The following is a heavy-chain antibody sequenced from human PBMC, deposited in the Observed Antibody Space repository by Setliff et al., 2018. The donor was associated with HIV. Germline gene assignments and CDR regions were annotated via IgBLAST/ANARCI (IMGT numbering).Heavy chain of an antibody. CDR2: INPSGGST. D-gene: IGHD3-22*01. V-gene: IGHV1-46*01. Sequence: ASVKVSCKASGYTFTRYFMHCVRQAPGQGLEWLGMINPSGGSTWYAQKFQGRVTMTGDTSTSTVYMELSSLRAEDTAVFYCARAGHYGTVGFDYWGQGTLVTVSS. CDR3: ARAGHYGTVGFDY. J-gene: IGHJ4*02. CDR1: GYTFTRYF.